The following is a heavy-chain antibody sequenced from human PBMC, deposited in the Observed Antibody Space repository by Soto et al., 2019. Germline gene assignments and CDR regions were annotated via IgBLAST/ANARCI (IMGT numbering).Heavy chain of an antibody. D-gene: IGHD5-12*01. Sequence: QVQLVESGGGVVQPGRSLRLSCAASGFTFSSYGMHWVRQAPGKGLEWVAVIWYDGSNKYYADSVKGRFTISRDNSKNTLYLQMNSLRAEDTAVYYCARPILGGYDLDYWGQGTLVTVSS. CDR3: ARPILGGYDLDY. J-gene: IGHJ4*02. V-gene: IGHV3-33*01. CDR1: GFTFSSYG. CDR2: IWYDGSNK.